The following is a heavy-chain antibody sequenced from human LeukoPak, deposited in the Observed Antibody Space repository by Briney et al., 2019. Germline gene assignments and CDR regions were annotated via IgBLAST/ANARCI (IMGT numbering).Heavy chain of an antibody. CDR1: GGSISSGGYY. D-gene: IGHD3-22*01. Sequence: SETLSLTCTVSGGSISSGGYYWSWIRQHPGKGLEWIGYIYYSGSTYYNPSLKSRVTISVDTSKNQFSLRLSSVTAADTAVYYCARVYYDSSGYSYFQHWGQGTLVTVSP. J-gene: IGHJ1*01. V-gene: IGHV4-31*03. CDR2: IYYSGST. CDR3: ARVYYDSSGYSYFQH.